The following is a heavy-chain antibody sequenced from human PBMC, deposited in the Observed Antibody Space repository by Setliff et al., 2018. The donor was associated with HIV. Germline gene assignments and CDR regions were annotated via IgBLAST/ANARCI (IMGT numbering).Heavy chain of an antibody. CDR3: TASPDGDCYTTNCANWFDP. J-gene: IGHJ5*02. V-gene: IGHV3-73*01. CDR1: GVTFSDSA. Sequence: PGESLRLSCSASGVTFSDSAMHWVRQAPGKGLEWVGRIKTKSDSYATAYGASVKGRFTISRDDSQNTAYLQMSSLKTEDTAVYFCTASPDGDCYTTNCANWFDPWGQGTLVTVSS. D-gene: IGHD2-21*02. CDR2: IKTKSDSYAT.